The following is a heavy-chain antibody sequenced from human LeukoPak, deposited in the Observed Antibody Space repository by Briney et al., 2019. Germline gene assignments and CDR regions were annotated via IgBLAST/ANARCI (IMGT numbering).Heavy chain of an antibody. CDR2: ISGSGGST. Sequence: GGSLRLSCAASGFTFSSDAMSWVRQAPGKGLEWVSAISGSGGSTYYADSVKGRFTISRDNSKNTLYLQMNSLRAEDTAVYYCAKGSDYYDSSTDYWGQGTLVTVSS. D-gene: IGHD3-22*01. J-gene: IGHJ4*02. V-gene: IGHV3-23*01. CDR3: AKGSDYYDSSTDY. CDR1: GFTFSSDA.